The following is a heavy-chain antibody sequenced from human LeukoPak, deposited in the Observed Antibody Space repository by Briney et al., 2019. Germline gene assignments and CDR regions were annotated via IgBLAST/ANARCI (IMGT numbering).Heavy chain of an antibody. Sequence: GGSLRLSCAASGFTFDDYAMHWVRQAPGKGLEWVSGISWNSGSIGYADSVKGRFTISRDNAKNSLYLQMNSLRAEDTALYYCAKDIARADYDILTGSQVDYWGQGTLVTVSS. D-gene: IGHD3-9*01. CDR2: ISWNSGSI. CDR3: AKDIARADYDILTGSQVDY. CDR1: GFTFDDYA. J-gene: IGHJ4*02. V-gene: IGHV3-9*01.